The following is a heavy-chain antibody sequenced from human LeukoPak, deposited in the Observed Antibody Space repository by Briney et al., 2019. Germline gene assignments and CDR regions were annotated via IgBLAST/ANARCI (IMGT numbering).Heavy chain of an antibody. CDR2: ISASGGST. V-gene: IGHV3-23*01. Sequence: GGSRRLSCAASGFTFSSYAMSWVRQAPGKGLEWVSAISASGGSTYYADSVKGRFTISRDNSKNTLYLQMNSLRAEDTAVYYCAKLSSGGDWGYFDYWGQGTLVTVSS. D-gene: IGHD2-21*02. CDR3: AKLSSGGDWGYFDY. J-gene: IGHJ4*02. CDR1: GFTFSSYA.